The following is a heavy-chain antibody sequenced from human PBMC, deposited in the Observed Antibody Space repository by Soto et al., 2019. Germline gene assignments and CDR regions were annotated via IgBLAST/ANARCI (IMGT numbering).Heavy chain of an antibody. CDR3: AIHYDILTGYFVG. Sequence: VGSLRLSCAASGFTFSSYWMSWVRQAPGKGLEWVANIKQDGSEKYYVDSVKGRFTISRDNAKNSLYLQMNSLRAEDTAVYYCAIHYDILTGYFVGWGQGTLVTVSS. CDR2: IKQDGSEK. J-gene: IGHJ4*02. CDR1: GFTFSSYW. D-gene: IGHD3-9*01. V-gene: IGHV3-7*01.